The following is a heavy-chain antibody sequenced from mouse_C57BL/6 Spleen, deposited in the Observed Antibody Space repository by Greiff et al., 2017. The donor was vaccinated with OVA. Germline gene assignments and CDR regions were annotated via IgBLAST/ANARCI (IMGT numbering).Heavy chain of an antibody. Sequence: VQLQQSGTVLARPGASVKMSCKTSGYTFTSYWMHWVKQRPGQGLEWIGAIYPGNSDTSYNQKFKGKAKLTAVTSASTAYMELSSLTNEDSAVYYCTRKYDYDKAWFADWGQGTLVTVSA. D-gene: IGHD2-4*01. CDR1: GYTFTSYW. J-gene: IGHJ3*01. CDR3: TRKYDYDKAWFAD. V-gene: IGHV1-5*01. CDR2: IYPGNSDT.